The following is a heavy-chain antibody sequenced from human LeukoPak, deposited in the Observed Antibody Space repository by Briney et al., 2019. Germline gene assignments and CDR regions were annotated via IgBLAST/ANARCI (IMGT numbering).Heavy chain of an antibody. CDR1: GGSISSYY. D-gene: IGHD3-10*01. J-gene: IGHJ4*02. V-gene: IGHV4-4*07. CDR2: IYSSGNT. CDR3: ARDSYGSGSYYPYYFDC. Sequence: SETLSLTCTVSGGSISSYYWNWIRQPAGEGLEWIGRIYSSGNTNYNPSLKSRVTISVDKSRNQFSLKLTSVTAADTAVYYCARDSYGSGSYYPYYFDCWGQGTLVTVSS.